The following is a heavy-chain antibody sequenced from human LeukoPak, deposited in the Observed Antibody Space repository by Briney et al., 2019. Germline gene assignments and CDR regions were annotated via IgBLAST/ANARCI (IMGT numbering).Heavy chain of an antibody. Sequence: PGGSLRLSCAASGFTFSSYEMNWVRQAPGKGLEWVSYISSSGSTIYYADSVKGRFTISRDNSKNTLYLQMNSLRAEDTAVYYCAKDRGELSFDYWGQGTLVTVSS. V-gene: IGHV3-48*03. CDR1: GFTFSSYE. D-gene: IGHD1-26*01. CDR3: AKDRGELSFDY. J-gene: IGHJ4*02. CDR2: ISSSGSTI.